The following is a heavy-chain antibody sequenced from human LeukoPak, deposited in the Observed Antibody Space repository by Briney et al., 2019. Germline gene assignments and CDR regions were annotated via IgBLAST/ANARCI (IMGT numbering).Heavy chain of an antibody. J-gene: IGHJ6*04. CDR2: IIPIFGTA. D-gene: IGHD3-10*01. V-gene: IGHV1-69*13. CDR3: AIAPNYYGSGSHDYYGMDV. CDR1: GGTFSSYA. Sequence: SVKVSCKASGGTFSSYAISWVRQAPGQGLEWMGGIIPIFGTANYAQKFQGRVTITADESTSTAYMELSSLRSEDTAVYYCAIAPNYYGSGSHDYYGMDVWGKGTTVTVSS.